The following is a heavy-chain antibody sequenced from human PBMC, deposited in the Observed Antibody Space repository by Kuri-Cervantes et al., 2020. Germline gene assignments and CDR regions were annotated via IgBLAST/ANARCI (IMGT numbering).Heavy chain of an antibody. CDR2: ISSSSSYI. CDR3: ARDRNDILTGWFDP. V-gene: IGHV3-21*01. CDR1: GFTFSSYS. Sequence: GGSLRLSCAASGFTFSSYSMNWVRQAPGKGLEWVSSISSSSSYIYYADSVKARFTISRDNAKTSLYLQMNSLRAEDTAVYYCARDRNDILTGWFDPWGQGTLVTVSS. D-gene: IGHD3-9*01. J-gene: IGHJ5*02.